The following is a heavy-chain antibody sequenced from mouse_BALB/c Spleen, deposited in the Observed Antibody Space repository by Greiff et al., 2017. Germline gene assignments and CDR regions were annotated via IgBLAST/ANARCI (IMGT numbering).Heavy chain of an antibody. D-gene: IGHD1-1*01. CDR1: GFTFSSYA. CDR3: ARGGGYYGSRFFFDY. J-gene: IGHJ2*01. Sequence: EVQGVESGGGLVKPGGSLKLSCAASGFTFSSYAMSWVRQTPEKRLEWVASISSGGSTYYPDSVKGRFTISRDNARNILYLQMSSLRSEDTAMYYCARGGGYYGSRFFFDYWGQGTTLTVSS. CDR2: ISSGGST. V-gene: IGHV5-6-5*01.